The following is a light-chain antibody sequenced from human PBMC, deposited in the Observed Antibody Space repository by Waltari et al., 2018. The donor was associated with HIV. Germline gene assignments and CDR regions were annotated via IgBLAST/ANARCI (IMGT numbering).Light chain of an antibody. CDR1: NSAIGTYDY. CDR3: SSFANRDGFYVL. Sequence: QSALTQPPSASGSPGQSVTLSCTGTNSAIGTYDYVSWYQQPPGKAPKLVISEVTKRPSGVSDRFSGSKSGNTAFLTVSGLQAEDEADYYCSSFANRDGFYVLFGGGTRLTVL. J-gene: IGLJ2*01. CDR2: EVT. V-gene: IGLV2-8*01.